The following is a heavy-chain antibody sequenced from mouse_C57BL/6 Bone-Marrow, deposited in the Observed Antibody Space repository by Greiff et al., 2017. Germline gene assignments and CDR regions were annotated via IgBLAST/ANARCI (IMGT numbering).Heavy chain of an antibody. D-gene: IGHD5-1*01. J-gene: IGHJ4*01. V-gene: IGHV5-15*01. CDR3: ARYLPYAMDY. Sequence: EVQLVESGGGLVQPGGSLKLSYAASGFTFSDYGMAWVRQAPRKGPAWVAFISNLAYSIYYADTVTGRFTISRENAKNTLYLEMSSLRSEDTAMYYCARYLPYAMDYWGQGTSVTVSS. CDR1: GFTFSDYG. CDR2: ISNLAYSI.